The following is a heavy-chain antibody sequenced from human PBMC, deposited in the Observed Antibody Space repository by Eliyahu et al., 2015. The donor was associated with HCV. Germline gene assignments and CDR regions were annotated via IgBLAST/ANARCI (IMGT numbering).Heavy chain of an antibody. CDR2: IIPIFGTA. J-gene: IGHJ4*02. V-gene: IGHV1-69*01. D-gene: IGHD3-3*01. CDR3: ARARRDDFWSGYYGSTRKYYFDY. CDR1: GGTFSSYA. Sequence: EVKKPGSSVKXSCKXSGGTFSSYAISWVRQAPGQGLEWMGGIIPIFGTANXAQKFQGRVTITADESTSTAYMELSSLRSEDTAVYYCARARRDDFWSGYYGSTRKYYFDYWGQGTLVTVSS.